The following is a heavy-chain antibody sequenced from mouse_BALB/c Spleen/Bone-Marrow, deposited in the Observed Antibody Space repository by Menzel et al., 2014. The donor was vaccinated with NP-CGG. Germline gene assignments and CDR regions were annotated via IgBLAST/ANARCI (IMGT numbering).Heavy chain of an antibody. Sequence: VQLVESGAELVRPGVSVKISCKGSGYTFTDYAMHWVKQSHAKSLEWIGVISTYYGDASYNQKFKGKATMTVDKSSSTAYMELARLTSEDSAIYCCARRGRYDGFDYWGQGTTLTVSS. CDR2: ISTYYGDA. D-gene: IGHD2-14*01. CDR3: ARRGRYDGFDY. V-gene: IGHV1S137*01. J-gene: IGHJ2*01. CDR1: GYTFTDYA.